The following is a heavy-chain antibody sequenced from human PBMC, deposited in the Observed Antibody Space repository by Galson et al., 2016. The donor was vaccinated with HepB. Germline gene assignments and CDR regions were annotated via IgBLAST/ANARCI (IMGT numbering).Heavy chain of an antibody. V-gene: IGHV3-21*01. CDR2: MSSSDRSVTEM. CDR3: ARNSFWNALDV. Sequence: SLRLSCAASTFMFSSYTMHWVRQAPGKGLEWVASMSSSDRSVTEMHYTDSVKGRFTIYRDNAKNSLYLQMNSLRADDTAVYYCARNSFWNALDVWGQGTTVTVSS. CDR1: TFMFSSYT. J-gene: IGHJ6*02. D-gene: IGHD3-3*01.